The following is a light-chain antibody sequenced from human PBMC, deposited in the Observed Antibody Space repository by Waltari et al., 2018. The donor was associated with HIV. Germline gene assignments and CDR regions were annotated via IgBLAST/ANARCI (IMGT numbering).Light chain of an antibody. CDR3: NSRDSSGHHLV. V-gene: IGLV3-19*01. CDR2: CDN. Sequence: SSELTQDPAVSVALGQTVRITCQGASLRSYYASWYQQKPGQAPLLVVYCDNKRPSGIPARFSGSSSGNTASLTITGAQAEDEADYYCNSRDSSGHHLVFAAATTVTVL. J-gene: IGLJ1*01. CDR1: SLRSYY.